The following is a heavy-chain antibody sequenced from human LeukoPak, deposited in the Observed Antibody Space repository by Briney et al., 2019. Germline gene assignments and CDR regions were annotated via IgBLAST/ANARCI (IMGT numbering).Heavy chain of an antibody. V-gene: IGHV4-4*08. D-gene: IGHD3-16*02. CDR1: GGSISAYY. CDR2: IYHSGIT. CDR3: ARYTSGGDYVWGSYRYTGEIDY. J-gene: IGHJ4*02. Sequence: SETLSLTCTVSGGSISAYYWNWIRQPPGQGLEWIGYIYHSGITKYNPSLKSRVTISADMSKNQFSLKLSSVTAADTAVYYCARYTSGGDYVWGSYRYTGEIDYWGQGTLVTVSS.